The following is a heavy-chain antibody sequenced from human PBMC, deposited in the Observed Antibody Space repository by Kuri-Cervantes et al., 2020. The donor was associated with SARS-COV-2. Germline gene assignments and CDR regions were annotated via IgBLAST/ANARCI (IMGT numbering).Heavy chain of an antibody. CDR1: GFTFDDYT. CDR3: AKDLAIVVVPAARVPSFH. Sequence: GGSLRPSCAASGFTFDDYTMHWVRQAPGKGLEWVSLISWDGGSTYYADSVKGRFTISRDNSKNTLYLQMNSLRAEDTAVYYCAKDLAIVVVPAARVPSFHWGQGTLVTVSS. CDR2: ISWDGGST. V-gene: IGHV3-43*01. J-gene: IGHJ4*02. D-gene: IGHD2-2*01.